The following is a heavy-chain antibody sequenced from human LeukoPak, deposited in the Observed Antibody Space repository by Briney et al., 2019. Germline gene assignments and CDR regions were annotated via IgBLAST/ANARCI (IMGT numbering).Heavy chain of an antibody. CDR2: ISGSGGST. J-gene: IGHJ4*02. D-gene: IGHD2-2*01. V-gene: IGHV3-23*01. Sequence: GGSLRLSCAASGFTFSSYAMSWVRQAPWKGLEWVSAISGSGGSTYYADSVKGRFTISRDNSKNALFLQMNSLRAEDTAVYYCAKSGPYCSSTSCNYLDYWGQGTLVTVSS. CDR1: GFTFSSYA. CDR3: AKSGPYCSSTSCNYLDY.